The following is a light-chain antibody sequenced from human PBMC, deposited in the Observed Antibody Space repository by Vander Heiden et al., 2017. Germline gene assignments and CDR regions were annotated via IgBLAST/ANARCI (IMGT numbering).Light chain of an antibody. CDR1: QSLQHGDGSTY. J-gene: IGKJ2*01. CDR3: MQGTHWPYT. V-gene: IGKV2-30*02. Sequence: DAVMTQSPLSLPVTLGQPASISCKSSQSLQHGDGSTYLNWFHQRPGQSPRRLIYKVSNRDSGVPDRFSGSKSGTDFTLTISRVEAEDVGVYYCMQGTHWPYTFGQGTKLEI. CDR2: KVS.